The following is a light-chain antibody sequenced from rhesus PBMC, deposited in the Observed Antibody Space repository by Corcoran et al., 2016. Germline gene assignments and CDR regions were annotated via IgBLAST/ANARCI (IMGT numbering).Light chain of an antibody. CDR1: QSVSSS. Sequence: TVLTQSPATLSLSPGERATISCRASQSVSSSLAWYQQTPGQAPRLLIFDISSRATGIPDRFSGSGSGTDFTLTISSLEPEDVGVYYCQQYSNWPYSFGQGTKVEIK. CDR3: QQYSNWPYS. J-gene: IGKJ2*01. CDR2: DIS. V-gene: IGKV3-35*01.